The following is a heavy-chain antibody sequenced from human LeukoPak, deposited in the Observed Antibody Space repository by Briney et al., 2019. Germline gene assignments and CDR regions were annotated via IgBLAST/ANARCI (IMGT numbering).Heavy chain of an antibody. CDR1: GFTFSRYW. V-gene: IGHV3-74*01. CDR3: ARDRVAMGSSYYYGMDV. Sequence: GSQGLSCAASGFTFSRYWMHWVRQAPGKGLVWVSRINTDGSRTNYADSVKGRFTISRDNAKNTLYLQMNSLRAEDTAVFYCARDRVAMGSSYYYGMDVWGQGTTVTVSS. J-gene: IGHJ6*02. CDR2: INTDGSRT. D-gene: IGHD5-18*01.